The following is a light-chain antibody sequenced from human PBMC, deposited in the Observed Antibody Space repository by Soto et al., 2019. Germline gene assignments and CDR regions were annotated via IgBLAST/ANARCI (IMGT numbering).Light chain of an antibody. CDR2: GTS. J-gene: IGKJ4*01. CDR3: QQLNSYPLS. V-gene: IGKV1-9*01. Sequence: IPLTQSPSSLSASVGDTVTITCRASQGISSYLAWYQQKPGSAPKLLIYGTSTLQSGVPSRFSGSGSGTDFTLTIASLQPEDFATFYGQQLNSYPLSFGGGTKVELK. CDR1: QGISSY.